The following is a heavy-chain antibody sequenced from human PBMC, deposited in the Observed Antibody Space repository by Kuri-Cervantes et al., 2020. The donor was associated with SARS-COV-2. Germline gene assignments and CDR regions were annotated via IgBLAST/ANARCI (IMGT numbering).Heavy chain of an antibody. CDR3: ARQRYLYDLWNGPYHHGLDV. J-gene: IGHJ6*02. Sequence: SETLSLTCTVSGGSITNNHYFWGWIRQPPGKGLEWIANIYYAGNTYYNASLKSRVNISVDTSKNQFSLTVTSVTAADTATYYCARQRYLYDLWNGPYHHGLDVWGQGTTVTVSS. CDR1: GGSITNNHYF. V-gene: IGHV4-39*01. CDR2: IYYAGNT. D-gene: IGHD3/OR15-3a*01.